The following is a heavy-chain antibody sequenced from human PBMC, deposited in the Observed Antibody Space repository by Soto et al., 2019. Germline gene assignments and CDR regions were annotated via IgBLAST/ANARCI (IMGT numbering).Heavy chain of an antibody. Sequence: QVQLVQSGAEVRKPGSSVKVSCKISGGNFTNYVISWLRQAPGQGLEWMGGLIPIFGAANLAQKFQGRVTITADESTSTVNMELSSLTSEDTAVYYCARGRSSPNFDPWGQGTLVTVSS. D-gene: IGHD6-6*01. CDR1: GGNFTNYV. CDR2: LIPIFGAA. J-gene: IGHJ5*02. CDR3: ARGRSSPNFDP. V-gene: IGHV1-69*01.